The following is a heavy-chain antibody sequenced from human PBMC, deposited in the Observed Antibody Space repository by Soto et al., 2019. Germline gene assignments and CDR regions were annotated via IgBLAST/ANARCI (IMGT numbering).Heavy chain of an antibody. D-gene: IGHD6-13*01. V-gene: IGHV3-23*01. CDR1: GFTFSSYA. CDR3: AKPASTGAAGTISYYYYGMDV. Sequence: GGSLRLSCAASGFTFSSYAMSWVRQAPGKGLEWVSAISGRGGSTYYADSVKGRLTNSRDNSKNTLYLQLNSLGAEDTAVYYCAKPASTGAAGTISYYYYGMDVWGQGTTVTVSS. J-gene: IGHJ6*02. CDR2: ISGRGGST.